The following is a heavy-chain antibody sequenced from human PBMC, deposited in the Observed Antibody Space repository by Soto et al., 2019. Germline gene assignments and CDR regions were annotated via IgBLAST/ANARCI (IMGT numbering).Heavy chain of an antibody. D-gene: IGHD6-19*01. CDR3: ARVDAIAVAGTDAFDI. J-gene: IGHJ3*02. CDR2: TYYRSNWYN. CDR1: GDSVSSNSAA. V-gene: IGHV6-1*01. Sequence: SQTLSLTCTISGDSVSSNSAAWNWIRQSPSRGLECLGRTYYRSNWYNGYAVSVKSRITINTDTSKNQFSLQLNSVTPEDTAVYYCARVDAIAVAGTDAFDIWGQGTMVTVSS.